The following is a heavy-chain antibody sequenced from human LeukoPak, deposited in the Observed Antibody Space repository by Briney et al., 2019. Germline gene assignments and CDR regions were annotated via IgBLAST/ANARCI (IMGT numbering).Heavy chain of an antibody. J-gene: IGHJ5*02. V-gene: IGHV3-48*03. Sequence: GGSLRLSCAASGFTFSSYEMNRVRQAPGKGLEWVSYISSSGSTIYYADSVKGRFTISRDNAKNSLYLQMNSLRAEDTAVYYCARERYYDILTRKYNWFDPWGQGTLVTVSS. CDR2: ISSSGSTI. CDR3: ARERYYDILTRKYNWFDP. CDR1: GFTFSSYE. D-gene: IGHD3-9*01.